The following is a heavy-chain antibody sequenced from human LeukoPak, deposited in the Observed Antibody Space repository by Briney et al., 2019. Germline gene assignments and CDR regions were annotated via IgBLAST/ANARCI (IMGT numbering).Heavy chain of an antibody. V-gene: IGHV4-59*08. J-gene: IGHJ4*02. CDR3: ARRSGGYDLFDY. CDR1: GGSIINYY. Sequence: SETLSLTCRVSGGSIINYYWSWIRQPPGGGLEWIGSIYSGGSTNYNPSLDSRVTISVDTSKNQFSLKLSSVTAADTAVYYCARRSGGYDLFDYWGQGTLVTVSS. D-gene: IGHD5-12*01. CDR2: IYSGGST.